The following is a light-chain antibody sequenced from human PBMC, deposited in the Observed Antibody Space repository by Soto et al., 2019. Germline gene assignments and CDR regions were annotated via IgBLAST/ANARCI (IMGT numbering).Light chain of an antibody. Sequence: DIVMTQSPLSLPVTPWEPSCMSCRASRALLHSNGYNYLDWYMQKPGQSPQLLIYLGSNRASGVPDRFSGSGSDTYFTLEISRVEADDVGVYYCMQPLENFRTFGQGTKV. CDR3: MQPLENFRT. CDR2: LGS. J-gene: IGKJ1*01. V-gene: IGKV2-28*01. CDR1: RALLHSNGYNY.